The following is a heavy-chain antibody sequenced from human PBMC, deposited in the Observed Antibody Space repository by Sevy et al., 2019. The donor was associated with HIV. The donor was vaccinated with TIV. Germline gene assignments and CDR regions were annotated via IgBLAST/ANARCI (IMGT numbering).Heavy chain of an antibody. D-gene: IGHD2-2*01. J-gene: IGHJ4*02. CDR2: ISYDGDSK. V-gene: IGHV3-30*18. Sequence: GGSLRLSCAASGFTFSRNGMHWVRQVPGKGLEWVALISYDGDSKNYADSVKGRFTISRDNSKNTVYLHMNSLRSEDTAVYYCAKDAIVPAATSQYFDYWGQGTLVTVSS. CDR1: GFTFSRNG. CDR3: AKDAIVPAATSQYFDY.